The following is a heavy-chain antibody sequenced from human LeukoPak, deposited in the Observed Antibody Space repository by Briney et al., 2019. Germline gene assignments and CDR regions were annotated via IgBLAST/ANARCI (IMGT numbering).Heavy chain of an antibody. CDR1: GFTFSSYA. CDR2: LDESGTAT. V-gene: IGHV3-23*05. Sequence: GGSPRLSCAASGFTFSSYAMSWVRQAPGQGLEWVSSLDESGTATYYADSVRGRFTMSRDNSKNTLSLQMDSLRAEDTATYYCAKKGSLVSPGNYFDYWGQGTQVTVSA. D-gene: IGHD2-2*01. J-gene: IGHJ4*02. CDR3: AKKGSLVSPGNYFDY.